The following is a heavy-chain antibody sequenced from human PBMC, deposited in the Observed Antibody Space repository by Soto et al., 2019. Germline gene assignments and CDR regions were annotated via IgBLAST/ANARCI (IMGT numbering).Heavy chain of an antibody. CDR3: ATRSPAFDY. V-gene: IGHV1-18*01. J-gene: IGHJ4*02. CDR1: GYTFTSYG. Sequence: QVQLVQSGPEVKKPGASVKVSCKTSGYTFTSYGISWVRQAPGQGLEWMGWISTDNGKTNYAQKFQVRVTMTTDTSTSTAYMELRSLRSDDTAVYYCATRSPAFDYWGQGTLVTVSS. CDR2: ISTDNGKT.